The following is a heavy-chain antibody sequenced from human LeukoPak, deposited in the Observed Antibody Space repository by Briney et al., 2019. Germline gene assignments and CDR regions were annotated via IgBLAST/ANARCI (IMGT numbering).Heavy chain of an antibody. V-gene: IGHV3-9*01. CDR3: AKDKTTVTRGGLDV. CDR2: ISWNSDNK. J-gene: IGHJ6*02. Sequence: PGRSLRLSCAASGFTFDDYAMHWVRQAPGMGLEWVSGISWNSDNKGYADSAKGRFTISRDNAKNSLYLQMNSLRTEDTALYYCAKDKTTVTRGGLDVWGQGTTVTVSS. CDR1: GFTFDDYA. D-gene: IGHD4-11*01.